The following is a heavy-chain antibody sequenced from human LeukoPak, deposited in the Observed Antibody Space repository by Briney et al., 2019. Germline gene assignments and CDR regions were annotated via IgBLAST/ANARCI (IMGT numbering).Heavy chain of an antibody. V-gene: IGHV4-59*01. D-gene: IGHD5-12*01. CDR2: TYYSGST. CDR3: ARGYSGYDTHYTIDY. CDR1: GGSISSYY. J-gene: IGHJ4*02. Sequence: SETLSLTCTVSGGSISSYYWSWIRQPPGKGLEWIGYTYYSGSTNYNPSLKSRVTISVDTSKNQFSLKLSSVTAADTAVYYCARGYSGYDTHYTIDYWGQGTLVTVSS.